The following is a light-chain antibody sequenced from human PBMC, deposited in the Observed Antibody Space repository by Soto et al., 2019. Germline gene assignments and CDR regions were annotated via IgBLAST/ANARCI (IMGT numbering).Light chain of an antibody. CDR1: QAVSDF. Sequence: DIHLTQSPSILSASVGDRVTLTCRASQAVSDFLAWYQHGPGKAPNLLIYGGYTLQSGVPSRFSGSGSGTEFSLTITGLQPEDFATYYCQYLNGVPTITFGQGTRLEIK. J-gene: IGKJ5*01. CDR2: GGY. V-gene: IGKV1-9*01. CDR3: QYLNGVPTIT.